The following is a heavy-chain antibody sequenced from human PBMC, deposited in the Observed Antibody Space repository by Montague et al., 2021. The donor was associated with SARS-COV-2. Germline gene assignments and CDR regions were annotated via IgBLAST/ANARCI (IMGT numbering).Heavy chain of an antibody. V-gene: IGHV4-31*03. Sequence: TLSLTCTVSGDSIISGFHFWSWIRQHPETGLEWIGYIYFSGSSLYNPSLNSRVTMSVDTSMSQFSLNLRSVTAADTAIYYCARQVAATTAFDSWGQGTLVSVSS. CDR3: ARQVAATTAFDS. D-gene: IGHD1-26*01. CDR1: GDSIISGFHF. CDR2: IYFSGSS. J-gene: IGHJ4*02.